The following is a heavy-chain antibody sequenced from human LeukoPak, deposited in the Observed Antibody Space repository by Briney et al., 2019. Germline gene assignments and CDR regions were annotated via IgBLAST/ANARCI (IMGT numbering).Heavy chain of an antibody. J-gene: IGHJ4*02. CDR1: GFTFSSYE. Sequence: GGSLRLSCAASGFTFSSYEMNWVRQAPGKGLEWVSYISSSGSTIYYADSVKGRFTISRDNAKNPLYLQMNSLRAEDTAVYYCARDRGYCSGNSCYPFDYWGQGTLVTVSS. D-gene: IGHD2-15*01. CDR2: ISSSGSTI. CDR3: ARDRGYCSGNSCYPFDY. V-gene: IGHV3-48*03.